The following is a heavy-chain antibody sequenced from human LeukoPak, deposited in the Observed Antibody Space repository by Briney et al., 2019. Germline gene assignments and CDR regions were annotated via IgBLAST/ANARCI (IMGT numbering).Heavy chain of an antibody. J-gene: IGHJ6*02. V-gene: IGHV3-30*18. D-gene: IGHD6-19*01. Sequence: PGGSLRLSCTASGFTFNTHGMHWVRQVPGKGLEWVTLISPDGNKKYYADSVKGRFTTSRDNSKNTVYLQMNSLKTEDTAIYYCAKVRSSGWHEPYHYYGMDVWGQGTTVIVSS. CDR3: AKVRSSGWHEPYHYYGMDV. CDR1: GFTFNTHG. CDR2: ISPDGNKK.